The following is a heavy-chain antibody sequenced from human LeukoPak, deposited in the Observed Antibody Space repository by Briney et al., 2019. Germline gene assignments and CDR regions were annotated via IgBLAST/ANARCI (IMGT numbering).Heavy chain of an antibody. CDR1: GFTFSSYA. CDR3: ASGGSLDPFGY. D-gene: IGHD3/OR15-3a*01. V-gene: IGHV4-34*01. J-gene: IGHJ4*02. CDR2: INHSGST. Sequence: PGGSLRLSCAASGFTFSSYAMSWVSQPPGKGLEWIGEINHSGSTNYNPSLKSRVTISVDTSKNQFSLKLSSVTAADTAVYYCASGGSLDPFGYWGQGTLVTVSS.